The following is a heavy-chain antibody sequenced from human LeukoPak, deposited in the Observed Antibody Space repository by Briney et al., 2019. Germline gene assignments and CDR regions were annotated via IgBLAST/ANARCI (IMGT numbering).Heavy chain of an antibody. CDR1: GGSISSYY. CDR2: IHYSGRT. D-gene: IGHD3-22*01. J-gene: IGHJ3*02. Sequence: SETLSLTCTVSGGSISSYYWSWVRQPPGKGLEWVGYIHYSGRTNYNPSLKSRVTISVDPSKNQFSLKLSSVIAAATAVYYWARGGWLFPSDAFDIWGQGTMVTVSS. V-gene: IGHV4-59*01. CDR3: ARGGWLFPSDAFDI.